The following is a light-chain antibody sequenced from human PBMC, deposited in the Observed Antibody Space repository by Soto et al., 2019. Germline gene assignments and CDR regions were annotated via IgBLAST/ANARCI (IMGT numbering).Light chain of an antibody. CDR3: QQYGSSPFT. CDR1: QSVSSSY. V-gene: IGKV3-20*01. CDR2: GAS. J-gene: IGKJ3*01. Sequence: EIVLTQSPGTLSLTTGERATLSCRASQSVSSSYLAWYQQKPGQAPRLLIHGASSRATGIPDRFSGSGSGTDFTLTISRLEPEDFAVYYCQQYGSSPFTFGPGTKVDIK.